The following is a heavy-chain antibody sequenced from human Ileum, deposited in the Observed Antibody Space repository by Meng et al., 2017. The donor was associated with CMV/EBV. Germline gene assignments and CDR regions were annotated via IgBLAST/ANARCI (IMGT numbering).Heavy chain of an antibody. Sequence: YTFTNYYIPWVRQATGQGLEWTGIINPSDGSTNYPQKFQGRVTITRDTSTSTVYMEMRSLTSKDTAVFYCARDARDSSSGYDYGMDVWGQGTTVTVSS. CDR3: ARDARDSSSGYDYGMDV. V-gene: IGHV1-46*01. D-gene: IGHD6-6*01. CDR1: YTFTNYY. J-gene: IGHJ6*02. CDR2: INPSDGST.